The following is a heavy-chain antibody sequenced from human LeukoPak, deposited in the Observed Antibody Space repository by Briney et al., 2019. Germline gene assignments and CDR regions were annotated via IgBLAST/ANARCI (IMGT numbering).Heavy chain of an antibody. CDR2: IDPRYSYT. J-gene: IGHJ6*04. D-gene: IGHD6-19*01. V-gene: IGHV5-10-1*01. CDR3: ARHPVRYSRGWYVYHYGMDV. CDR1: GYILTSYW. Sequence: GESLKTYRKGSGYILTSYWISWVRQMPAKGLEWMVRIDPRYSYTNYSPSFQGHVTISADKSISTAYLQWSSLKASDTAMYYCARHPVRYSRGWYVYHYGMDVWGKGTTVTVSS.